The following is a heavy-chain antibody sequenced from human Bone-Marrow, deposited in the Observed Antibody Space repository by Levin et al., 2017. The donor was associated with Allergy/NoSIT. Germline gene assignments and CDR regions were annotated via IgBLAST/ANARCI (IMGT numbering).Heavy chain of an antibody. Sequence: GGSLRLSCAASGFTFSSHGMHWVRQAPGKGLEWVAFIGYDGNNEDYGDSVKGRFTISRDNSKNTLSLQMNSLRAEDTAVYYCAREGQGDYWGQGTLVTVSS. V-gene: IGHV3-30*02. CDR3: AREGQGDY. J-gene: IGHJ4*02. CDR2: IGYDGNNE. CDR1: GFTFSSHG.